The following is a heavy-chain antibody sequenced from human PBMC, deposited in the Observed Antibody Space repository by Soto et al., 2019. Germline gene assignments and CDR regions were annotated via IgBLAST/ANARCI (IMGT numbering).Heavy chain of an antibody. Sequence: GGCLRRSCAASGFTFSSYVLHWVRQAPGKGLESVSLISNDGNNKYYTDSVKGRFTVSRDNSKNTLFLQMNSLRAEDTAVYYCARDLYYGSGSPLGYWGQGTLVTVSS. J-gene: IGHJ4*02. CDR2: ISNDGNNK. D-gene: IGHD3-10*01. CDR1: GFTFSSYV. V-gene: IGHV3-30-3*01. CDR3: ARDLYYGSGSPLGY.